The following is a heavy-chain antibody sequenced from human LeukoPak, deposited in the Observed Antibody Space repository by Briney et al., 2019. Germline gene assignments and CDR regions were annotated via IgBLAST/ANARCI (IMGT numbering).Heavy chain of an antibody. CDR2: IYYSGST. D-gene: IGHD3-10*01. CDR1: GGSISSYY. J-gene: IGHJ3*02. Sequence: SSETLSLTCTVSGGSISSYYWNWIRQPPGKGIEWIGYIYYSGSTNYNPSLKSRVTISVDTSKNQLSLKLSSVTAADTAVYYCASTYYYGSGTSAFDIWGQGTMVTVSS. V-gene: IGHV4-59*01. CDR3: ASTYYYGSGTSAFDI.